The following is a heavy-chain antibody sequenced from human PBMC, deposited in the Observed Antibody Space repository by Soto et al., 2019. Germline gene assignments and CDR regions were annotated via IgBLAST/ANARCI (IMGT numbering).Heavy chain of an antibody. V-gene: IGHV3-30*18. Sequence: GGSLRLSCEASGFSFSTYSMHWVRQGPGKRLEWVAFISYDGSIKYYADSVRGRFTISRDNSKNTLYLQMNSLRAEDTAVYYCANSEYSRYKNIDVWGQGTTVTVSS. CDR3: ANSEYSRYKNIDV. J-gene: IGHJ6*02. CDR2: ISYDGSIK. D-gene: IGHD5-18*01. CDR1: GFSFSTYS.